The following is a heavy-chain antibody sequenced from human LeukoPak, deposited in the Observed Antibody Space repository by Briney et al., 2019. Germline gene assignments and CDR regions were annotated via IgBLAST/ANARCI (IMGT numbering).Heavy chain of an antibody. CDR1: GLTFDDYA. CDR3: AKGGETAMVRYYFDY. D-gene: IGHD5-18*01. CDR2: ISWDGGST. J-gene: IGHJ4*02. V-gene: IGHV3-43D*03. Sequence: GGSLRLSCAASGLTFDDYAMHWVRQAPGKGLEWDSLISWDGGSTYYADSVKGRFTISRDNSKNSLYLQMNSLRAEDTALYYCAKGGETAMVRYYFDYWGQGTLVTVSS.